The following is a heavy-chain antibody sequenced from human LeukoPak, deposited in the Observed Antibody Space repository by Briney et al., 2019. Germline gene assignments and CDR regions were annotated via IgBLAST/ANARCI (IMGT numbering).Heavy chain of an antibody. D-gene: IGHD4-17*01. CDR3: ARGFRSVTTWGYFDY. V-gene: IGHV3-66*01. CDR2: IYSGGGT. CDR1: GFTVSTNY. Sequence: GGSLRLSCAASGFTVSTNYMSWVRQAPGKGLEWVSLIYSGGGTYYADSVKGRFTISRDNSRNTLSLQMNSLRVADTAVYYCARGFRSVTTWGYFDYWGQGALVTVSS. J-gene: IGHJ4*02.